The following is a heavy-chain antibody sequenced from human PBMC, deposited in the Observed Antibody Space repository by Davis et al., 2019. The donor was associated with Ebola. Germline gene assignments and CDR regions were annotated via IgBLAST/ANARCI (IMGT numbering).Heavy chain of an antibody. J-gene: IGHJ4*02. D-gene: IGHD5-24*01. CDR1: SYTFTTYA. CDR2: INTNTGNP. V-gene: IGHV7-4-1*02. CDR3: ARESVLQIPAPGLGPLEN. Sequence: ASALVSCNASSYTFTTYAMSWVRRAPEQGLEWLGWINTNTGNPTYAPGFTGRFFFYLDTSVSTAYLEISSLETEDTAVYYCARESVLQIPAPGLGPLENWGQGTLV.